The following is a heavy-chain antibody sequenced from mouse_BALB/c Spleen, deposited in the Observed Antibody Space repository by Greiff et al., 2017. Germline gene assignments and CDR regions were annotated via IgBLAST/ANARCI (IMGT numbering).Heavy chain of an antibody. D-gene: IGHD2-2*01. CDR1: GYAFSSSW. CDR3: ARSGGLRRTSYAMDY. J-gene: IGHJ4*01. V-gene: IGHV1-82*01. CDR2: IYPGDGDT. Sequence: QVQLQQSGPELVKPGASVKISCKASGYAFSSSWMNWVKQRPGQGLEWIGRIYPGDGDTNYNGKFKGKATLTADKSSSTAYMQLSSLTSVDSAVYFCARSGGLRRTSYAMDYWGQGTSVTVSS.